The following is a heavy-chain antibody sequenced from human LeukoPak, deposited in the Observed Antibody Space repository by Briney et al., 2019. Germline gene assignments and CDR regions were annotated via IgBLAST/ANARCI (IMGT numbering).Heavy chain of an antibody. CDR1: GFTFSSYA. CDR2: ISGSGGST. Sequence: PGGSLRLSCAASGFTFSSYAMSWVRQAPGKGLEWVSAISGSGGSTYYADSVKGRFTISRDNSKNTLYLQMNSLRAEDTAVYYCASPMVTGALYYYYYMDVWGKGTTVTVSS. V-gene: IGHV3-23*01. CDR3: ASPMVTGALYYYYYMDV. J-gene: IGHJ6*03. D-gene: IGHD2-21*02.